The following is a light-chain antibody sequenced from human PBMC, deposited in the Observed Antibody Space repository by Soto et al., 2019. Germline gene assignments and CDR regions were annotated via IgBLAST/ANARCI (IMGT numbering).Light chain of an antibody. J-gene: IGLJ2*01. CDR3: SSYPTSRTVV. V-gene: IGLV2-14*01. CDR1: NSDVGVYNY. CDR2: YVD. Sequence: QSALTQPASISGSPGQSITISCTGTNSDVGVYNYVSWYQQYPCKAPKLMFYYVDYRPTAVSYRFSGSKSGKTACLTLSGLQAEDEADYYCSSYPTSRTVVFGGGTKLTVL.